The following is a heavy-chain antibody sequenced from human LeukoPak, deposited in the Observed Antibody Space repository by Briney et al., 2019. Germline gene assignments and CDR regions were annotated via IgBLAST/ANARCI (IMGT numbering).Heavy chain of an antibody. Sequence: SETLSLTCTVSGGSISSGGYSWSWIRQHPGKGLEWIGYIYYSGSTYYNPSLKSRVTISVDTSKNQFSLKLSSVTAADTAVYYCARGRIAAAVRCWFDPWGQGTLVTVSS. J-gene: IGHJ5*02. D-gene: IGHD6-13*01. CDR1: GGSISSGGYS. V-gene: IGHV4-31*03. CDR3: ARGRIAAAVRCWFDP. CDR2: IYYSGST.